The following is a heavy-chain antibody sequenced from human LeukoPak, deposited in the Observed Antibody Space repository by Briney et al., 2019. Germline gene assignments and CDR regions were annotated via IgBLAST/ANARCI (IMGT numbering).Heavy chain of an antibody. CDR1: GGSISSTSYF. J-gene: IGHJ4*02. D-gene: IGHD3-22*01. CDR2: IYYSGST. V-gene: IGHV4-39*01. Sequence: PSETLSLTCTVSGGSISSTSYFWGWIRQSPGRGLEWIGTIYYSGSTYYNPSLKSRVTISVDTSKNQFSLRLSSVAAADTAVYYCARLYDSSGYTALDYWDQGTLVTVSS. CDR3: ARLYDSSGYTALDY.